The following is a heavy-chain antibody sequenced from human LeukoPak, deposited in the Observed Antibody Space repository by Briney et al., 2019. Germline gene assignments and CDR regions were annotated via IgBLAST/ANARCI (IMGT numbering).Heavy chain of an antibody. Sequence: PSETLSLTCAVYGGSFSGYYWSWIRQPPGKGLEWIGEINHSGSTNYNPSLKSRVTISVDTSKNQFSLKLSSVTAADTAVYYCARQSIGGMFDYWGQGTLVTVSS. CDR1: GGSFSGYY. D-gene: IGHD3-16*01. J-gene: IGHJ4*02. CDR3: ARQSIGGMFDY. V-gene: IGHV4-34*01. CDR2: INHSGST.